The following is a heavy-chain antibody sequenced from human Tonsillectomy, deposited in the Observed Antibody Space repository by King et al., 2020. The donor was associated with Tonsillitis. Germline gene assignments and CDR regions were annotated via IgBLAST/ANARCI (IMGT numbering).Heavy chain of an antibody. J-gene: IGHJ4*02. CDR3: ARDGDCGGDCYSGWDFDY. CDR1: GFTFSSYA. Sequence: VQLVESGGGVVQPGRSLRLSCAASGFTFSSYAMHWVRQAPGKGLEWVAVISYDGSNKYYADSVKGRFTISRDNSKNTLYLQMNSLRAEDTAVYYCARDGDCGGDCYSGWDFDYWGQGTLVTVSS. CDR2: ISYDGSNK. D-gene: IGHD2-21*02. V-gene: IGHV3-30-3*01.